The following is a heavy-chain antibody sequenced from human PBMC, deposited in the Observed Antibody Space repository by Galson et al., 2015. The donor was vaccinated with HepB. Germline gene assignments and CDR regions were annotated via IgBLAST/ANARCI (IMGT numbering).Heavy chain of an antibody. CDR2: IRSSSSYI. Sequence: SLRLSCAASGFTFSSYSMNWVRQAPGKGLEWISSIRSSSSYIYYADSVKGRFTISRDNAKNSLYLQMNSLRAEDTAVYYCSSHYDFWSGYDIDYWGQGTLVTVSS. J-gene: IGHJ4*02. CDR1: GFTFSSYS. CDR3: SSHYDFWSGYDIDY. V-gene: IGHV3-21*01. D-gene: IGHD3-3*01.